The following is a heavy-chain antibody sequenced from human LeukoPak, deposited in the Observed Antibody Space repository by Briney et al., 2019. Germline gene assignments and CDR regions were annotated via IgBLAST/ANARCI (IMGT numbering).Heavy chain of an antibody. CDR3: AKEGHYYGSGYYFNY. CDR2: ISYDGSNK. J-gene: IGHJ4*02. CDR1: GFTFSSYG. Sequence: GGSLRLSCATSGFTFSSYGMHWVRQAPGKGLEWVAVISYDGSNKFYADSVRGRFTISRDTSKNTLHLQMNGLSAEDTAVYYCAKEGHYYGSGYYFNYWGQGTLVTVSS. D-gene: IGHD3-10*01. V-gene: IGHV3-30*18.